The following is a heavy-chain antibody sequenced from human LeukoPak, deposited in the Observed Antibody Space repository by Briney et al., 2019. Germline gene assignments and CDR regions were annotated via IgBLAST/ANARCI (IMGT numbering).Heavy chain of an antibody. J-gene: IGHJ3*02. D-gene: IGHD5-24*01. CDR1: GYSFTNYW. Sequence: GESLKVSCEVSGYSFTNYWIGWVRQMPGKGLEWMGIIYPADSDTGYSPSFQGQVTISADKSISTAYLQWSSLKASDTAMYYCARKRTFDIWGQGTMVTVSS. V-gene: IGHV5-51*01. CDR2: IYPADSDT. CDR3: ARKRTFDI.